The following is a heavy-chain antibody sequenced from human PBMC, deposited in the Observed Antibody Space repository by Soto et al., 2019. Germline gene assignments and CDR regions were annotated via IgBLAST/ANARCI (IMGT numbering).Heavy chain of an antibody. CDR2: IYHSGRN. CDR3: ARHEVFSPSFDY. CDR1: GGPIKIGTYY. Sequence: LSLTCTVSGGPIKIGTYYCGWIRQSPGKGLEWIGSIYHSGRNHSNPSLKSRVTISVDTSKNHFSLKLTSMAAADTAVYYCARHEVFSPSFDYWGQGALDPVSS. J-gene: IGHJ4*01. V-gene: IGHV4-39*01.